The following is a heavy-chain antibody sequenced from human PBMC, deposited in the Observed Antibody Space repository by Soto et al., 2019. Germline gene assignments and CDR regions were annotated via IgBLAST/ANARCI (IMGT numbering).Heavy chain of an antibody. J-gene: IGHJ4*02. Sequence: ASVKVSCKASGYTFTIYGIIWVRQAPGQGLEWMGWISAYNGNTNYAQKLQGRVTMTTDTSTSTAYMELRSLRSDDTAVYYCARDLSYGNFDYWGQGTLVTVSS. D-gene: IGHD4-17*01. V-gene: IGHV1-18*01. CDR1: GYTFTIYG. CDR2: ISAYNGNT. CDR3: ARDLSYGNFDY.